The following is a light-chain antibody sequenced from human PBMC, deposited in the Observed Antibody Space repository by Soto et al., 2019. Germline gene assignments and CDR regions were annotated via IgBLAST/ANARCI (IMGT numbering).Light chain of an antibody. J-gene: IGKJ3*01. CDR3: QQRSGWPPLFT. Sequence: IGLTQSPATLYLSPGERGTLSSRARQSVSSYLAWYQQKPGQAPRLLIYDASKRATGIPARFSGSGSGTDFPLTISGLEPGDFAVYYCQQRSGWPPLFTVGPGTKVDI. V-gene: IGKV3-11*01. CDR1: QSVSSY. CDR2: DAS.